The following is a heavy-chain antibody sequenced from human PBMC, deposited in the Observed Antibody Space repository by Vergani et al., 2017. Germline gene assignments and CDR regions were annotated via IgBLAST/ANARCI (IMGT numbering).Heavy chain of an antibody. Sequence: EVQLVESGGGLVQPGRSLRLSCAASGFTFDDYAMHWVRQAPGKGLEWVSGISWNSGSIGYADSVKGRFTISRDNAKNSLYLQMNSLRAEDTALYYCAKGTTVTTGWCDYWGQGTLVTVSS. CDR1: GFTFDDYA. D-gene: IGHD4-17*01. V-gene: IGHV3-9*01. CDR2: ISWNSGSI. J-gene: IGHJ4*02. CDR3: AKGTTVTTGWCDY.